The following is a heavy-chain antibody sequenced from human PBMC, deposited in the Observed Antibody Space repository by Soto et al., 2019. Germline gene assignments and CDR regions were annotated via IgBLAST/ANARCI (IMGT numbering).Heavy chain of an antibody. D-gene: IGHD1-26*01. CDR2: INPDGTDT. Sequence: EVQLVESGGGLVHPGGSLRLSCAASGYTFSSYWIHWVLQAPGKGLVLVSRINPDGTDTSYVDSVRGRFTVSRDNAKSALYLQMNSLRVEDTGVYFGARRGQVGAGLANWGQGTLVTVSS. V-gene: IGHV3-74*01. J-gene: IGHJ4*02. CDR1: GYTFSSYW. CDR3: ARRGQVGAGLAN.